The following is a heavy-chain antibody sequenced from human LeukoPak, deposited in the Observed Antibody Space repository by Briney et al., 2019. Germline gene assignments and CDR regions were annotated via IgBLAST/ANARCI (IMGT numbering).Heavy chain of an antibody. CDR1: GGSISSGDYY. J-gene: IGHJ3*02. V-gene: IGHV4-39*07. CDR3: ARGMVRTLPTAFDI. D-gene: IGHD3-10*01. CDR2: INHSGST. Sequence: SETLSLTCTVSGGSISSGDYYCSWVRQPPGKGLEWIGEINHSGSTNYNPSLKGRVTISVDRSKNQFSLSLKSMTAADTAVYYCARGMVRTLPTAFDIWGQGTMVTVSS.